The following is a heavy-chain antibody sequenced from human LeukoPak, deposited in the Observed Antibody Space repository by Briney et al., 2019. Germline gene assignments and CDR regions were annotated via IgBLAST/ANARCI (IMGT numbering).Heavy chain of an antibody. D-gene: IGHD3-22*01. CDR3: AKSPYYDSSGYFPYYFDY. CDR2: IIPIFGTA. CDR1: GGTFSSYA. Sequence: SVKVSCKASGGTFSSYAISWVRRAPGQGLEWMGGIIPIFGTANYAQKFQGRVTITADESTSTAYMELSSLRSEDTAVYYCAKSPYYDSSGYFPYYFDYWGQGTLVTVSS. J-gene: IGHJ4*02. V-gene: IGHV1-69*13.